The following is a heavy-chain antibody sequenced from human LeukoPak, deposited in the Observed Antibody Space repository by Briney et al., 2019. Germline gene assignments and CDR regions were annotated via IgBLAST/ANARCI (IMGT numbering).Heavy chain of an antibody. J-gene: IGHJ4*02. V-gene: IGHV4-31*03. CDR3: ARDSAEAGKIDY. CDR1: GGSISSGGYY. Sequence: PSETLSLTCTVSGGSISSGGYYWSWIRQHPGKGLEWIGYIYYSGSTYYNPSLKSRVTISVDTSKNQFSLKLSSVTAADTAVYYCARDSAEAGKIDYWGQGTLVTVSS. CDR2: IYYSGST. D-gene: IGHD1-14*01.